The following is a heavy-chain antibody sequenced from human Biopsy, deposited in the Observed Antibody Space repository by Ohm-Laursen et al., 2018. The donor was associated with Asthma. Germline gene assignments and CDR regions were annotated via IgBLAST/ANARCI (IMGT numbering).Heavy chain of an antibody. V-gene: IGHV1-24*01. J-gene: IGHJ4*02. CDR1: GYSLTDLS. Sequence: SSVKVSCKISGYSLTDLSMHWVRQAPGQGLEWVGGHDHEEGGTVNARRFQGRVTMTEDTSTDTAYMELSSLSSDDTAVYYCASDFPKDYVRYNFQFWGQGTPVTVSS. CDR3: ASDFPKDYVRYNFQF. D-gene: IGHD4-17*01. CDR2: HDHEEGGT.